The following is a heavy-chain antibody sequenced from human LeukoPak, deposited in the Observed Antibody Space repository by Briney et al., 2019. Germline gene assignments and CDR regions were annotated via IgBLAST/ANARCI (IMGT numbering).Heavy chain of an antibody. CDR3: ATEGFTYGYHGIDI. V-gene: IGHV3-15*01. CDR2: IKAKPNGGTA. CDR1: GFTVSSNY. Sequence: GGSLRLSCAASGFTVSSNYMSGVRQAPGKGLDWVGRIKAKPNGGTADYTPPVKGRFTISRDDSKNTLYLQMNSLKSDDTAVYYCATEGFTYGYHGIDIWGQGTIVTVSS. D-gene: IGHD5-18*01. J-gene: IGHJ3*02.